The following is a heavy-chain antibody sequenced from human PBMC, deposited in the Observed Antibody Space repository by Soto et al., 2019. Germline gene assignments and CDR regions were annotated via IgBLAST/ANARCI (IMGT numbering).Heavy chain of an antibody. CDR1: GGALSGYY. V-gene: IGHV4-34*01. D-gene: IGHD3-3*01. J-gene: IGHJ4*02. CDR2: IDHRGRT. Sequence: QVQLQQWGAGLLKPSETLSLTCALYGGALSGYYSTWIRQPPGKGLEWVGEIDHRGRTNYNPSLKSRVTISLDTSRNQLSLKLTSVTAADTAVYYCARGGTYSEFWSDDNWSQGTLVTVS. CDR3: ARGGTYSEFWSDDN.